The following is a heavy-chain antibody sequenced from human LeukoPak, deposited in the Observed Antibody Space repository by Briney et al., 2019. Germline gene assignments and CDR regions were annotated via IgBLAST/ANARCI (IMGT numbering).Heavy chain of an antibody. J-gene: IGHJ4*02. CDR2: ISGSAHKI. CDR3: AGRPTGYSSGYIH. CDR1: GITFSNYA. D-gene: IGHD5-18*01. V-gene: IGHV3-23*01. Sequence: GGSLRLSCVASGITFSNYAVSWVRQAPEKGLDWVSVISGSAHKIRYADSVKGRFTISRDNSENIVYLQMNNLRVEDTAVYYCAGRPTGYSSGYIHWGQGTLVTVPS.